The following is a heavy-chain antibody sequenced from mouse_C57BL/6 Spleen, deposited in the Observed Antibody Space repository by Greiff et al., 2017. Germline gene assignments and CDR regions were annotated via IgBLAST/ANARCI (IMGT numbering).Heavy chain of an antibody. CDR1: GYSITSGYY. V-gene: IGHV3-6*01. CDR2: ISYDGSN. D-gene: IGHD2-2*01. Sequence: EVKLMESGPGLVKPSQSLSLTCSVTGYSITSGYYWNWIRQFPGNKLEWMGYISYDGSNNYNPSLKNRISITRDTSKNQFFLKLNSVTTEDTATYYCARDQGYDEAWFAYWGQGTLVTVSA. CDR3: ARDQGYDEAWFAY. J-gene: IGHJ3*01.